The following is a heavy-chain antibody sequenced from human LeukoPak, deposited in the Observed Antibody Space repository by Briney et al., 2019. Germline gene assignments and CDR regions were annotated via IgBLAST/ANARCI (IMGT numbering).Heavy chain of an antibody. V-gene: IGHV4-59*08. D-gene: IGHD2-2*01. CDR1: GGSISCYY. J-gene: IGHJ6*02. Sequence: SETLSLTCTVSGGSISCYYWNWIRQPPGKGLEWIGYIYYSGSTNYNPSLKSRVTISVDTSKNQSSLKLSSVTAADTAVYYCARQDVVVITAATYYYGMDVWGQGTTVTVSS. CDR2: IYYSGST. CDR3: ARQDVVVITAATYYYGMDV.